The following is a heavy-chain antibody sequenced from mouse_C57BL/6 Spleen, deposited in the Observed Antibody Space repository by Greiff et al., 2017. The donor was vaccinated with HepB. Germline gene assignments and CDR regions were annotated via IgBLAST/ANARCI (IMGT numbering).Heavy chain of an antibody. D-gene: IGHD2-4*01. Sequence: EVHLVESEGGLVQPGSSMKLSCTASGFTFSDYYMAWVRQVPEKGLEWVANINYDGSSTYYLDSLKSRFIISRDNAKNILYLQMSSLKSEDTATYYCARDRDDYDGGGFDYWGQGTTLTVSS. CDR3: ARDRDDYDGGGFDY. V-gene: IGHV5-16*01. CDR2: INYDGSST. J-gene: IGHJ2*01. CDR1: GFTFSDYY.